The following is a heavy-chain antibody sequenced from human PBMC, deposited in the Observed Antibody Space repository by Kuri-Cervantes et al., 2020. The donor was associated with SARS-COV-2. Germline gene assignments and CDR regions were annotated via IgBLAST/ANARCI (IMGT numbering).Heavy chain of an antibody. CDR2: IYYSGST. D-gene: IGHD3-3*01. CDR1: GGSISSSSYY. V-gene: IGHV4-39*01. J-gene: IGHJ4*02. Sequence: SETLSLTCTVSGGSISSSSYYWGWIRQPPGKGLEWIGSIYYSGSTYYNPSLKSRVTISVDTSKNQFSLKLSSVTAADTAVYYCARARYYDFWSGYYILDYWGQGTLVTVSS. CDR3: ARARYYDFWSGYYILDY.